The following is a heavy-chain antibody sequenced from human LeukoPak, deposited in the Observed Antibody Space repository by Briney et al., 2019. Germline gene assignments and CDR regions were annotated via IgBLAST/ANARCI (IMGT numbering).Heavy chain of an antibody. CDR1: GYTFTGYY. CDR2: INPNSGGT. V-gene: IGHV1-2*02. D-gene: IGHD6-19*01. J-gene: IGHJ4*02. CDR3: ARGGNSGWRTPNDDY. Sequence: ASVKVSCKASGYTFTGYYMHWVRQAPGQGLEWMGWINPNSGGTNYAQKFQGRVTMTRDTSISTAYMELRSLRSDDTAVYYCARGGNSGWRTPNDDYWGQGPLVTVSS.